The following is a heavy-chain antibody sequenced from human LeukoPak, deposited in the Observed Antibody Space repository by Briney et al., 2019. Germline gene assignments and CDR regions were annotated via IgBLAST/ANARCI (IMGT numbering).Heavy chain of an antibody. J-gene: IGHJ3*02. CDR3: AKDIGALPDFWSGYWALGAFDI. Sequence: PGRSLRLSCAASGFTFDDYAMHWVRQAPGKGLEWVSGISWNSGSIGYADSVKGRFTISRDNAKNSLYLQMNSLRAEDMALYYCAKDIGALPDFWSGYWALGAFDIWGQGTMVTVSS. CDR2: ISWNSGSI. CDR1: GFTFDDYA. V-gene: IGHV3-9*03. D-gene: IGHD3-3*01.